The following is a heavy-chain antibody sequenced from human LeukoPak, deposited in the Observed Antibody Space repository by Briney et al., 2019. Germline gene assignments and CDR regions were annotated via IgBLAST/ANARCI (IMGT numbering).Heavy chain of an antibody. CDR1: GGSFSGYY. CDR3: ARGVLSPGSGWYTDY. Sequence: SETLSLTCAVYGGSFSGYYWSWIRQPPGKGLEWIGEINHSGSTNYNPSLKSRVTISVDTSKNQFSLKLSSVTAADTAVYYCARGVLSPGSGWYTDYWGQGTLVTVSS. CDR2: INHSGST. J-gene: IGHJ4*02. V-gene: IGHV4-34*01. D-gene: IGHD6-13*01.